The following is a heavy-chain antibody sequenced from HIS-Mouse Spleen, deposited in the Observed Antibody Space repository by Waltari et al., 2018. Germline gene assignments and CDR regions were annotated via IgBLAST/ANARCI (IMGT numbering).Heavy chain of an antibody. CDR1: GGSSSSSSYY. Sequence: QLQLQESGPGLVKPSETLSLTCTVSGGSSSSSSYYWGWIRQPPGKGLEWIGSIYCSGSTYYNPSLKSRVTISVDTSKNQFSLKLSSVTAADTAVYYCARRYCTNGVCYDAFDIWGQGTMVTVSS. J-gene: IGHJ3*02. D-gene: IGHD2-8*01. V-gene: IGHV4-39*07. CDR2: IYCSGST. CDR3: ARRYCTNGVCYDAFDI.